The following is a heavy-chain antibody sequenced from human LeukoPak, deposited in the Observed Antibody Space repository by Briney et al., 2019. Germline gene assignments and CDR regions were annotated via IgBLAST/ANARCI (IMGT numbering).Heavy chain of an antibody. D-gene: IGHD3-22*01. J-gene: IGHJ4*02. V-gene: IGHV4-59*01. CDR3: ATESMYYYDSSGYSLFDY. Sequence: SETLSLTCTVSGGPISSNYWSWIRQPPGKGLEWIGHIYYSGSTNYNPSLKRQVSISIDTSKNQFSLKVTSVSAADTAVYYRATESMYYYDSSGYSLFDYWGQGTLVTVSS. CDR2: IYYSGST. CDR1: GGPISSNY.